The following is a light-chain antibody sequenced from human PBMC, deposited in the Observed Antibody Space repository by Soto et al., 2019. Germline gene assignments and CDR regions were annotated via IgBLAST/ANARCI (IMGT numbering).Light chain of an antibody. V-gene: IGKV3-20*01. Sequence: EIVLTQSPGTLSLSPGERATLSCRASQTISSSFLAWYQQKPGQAPRLLIYRASRRAPGIPDRFSGSGSWTDFTLTISMLEPEDCAVYYCHQFGSSPLDTFGPGTKVEIK. J-gene: IGKJ3*01. CDR1: QTISSSF. CDR3: HQFGSSPLDT. CDR2: RAS.